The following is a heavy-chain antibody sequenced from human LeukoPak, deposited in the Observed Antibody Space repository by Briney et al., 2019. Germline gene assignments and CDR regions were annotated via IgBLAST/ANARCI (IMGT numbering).Heavy chain of an antibody. D-gene: IGHD6-19*01. CDR1: GGTFSSYA. V-gene: IGHV1-69*13. CDR2: IIPIFGTA. J-gene: IGHJ4*02. Sequence: ASVKVSCKASGGTFSSYAISWVRQAPGQGLEWMGGIIPIFGTANYAQKFQGRVTITADESTSTAYMELSSLRSEDTAVYYYARGVAGQLFDYWGQGTLVTVSS. CDR3: ARGVAGQLFDY.